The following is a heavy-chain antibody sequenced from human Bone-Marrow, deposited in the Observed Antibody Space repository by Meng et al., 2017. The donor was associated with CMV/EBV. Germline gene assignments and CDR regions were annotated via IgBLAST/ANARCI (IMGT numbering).Heavy chain of an antibody. D-gene: IGHD1-26*01. Sequence: QVQLVGCGGGLVKPGGSLRLSCAASRLTFSDYYLSWIRQAPGEGLEWVSYISSSSSYTNYADSVKGRFTISRDNAKNSLYLQMNSLRAEDTAVYYCASLSGSYYFDYWGQGTLVTVSS. CDR2: ISSSSSYT. V-gene: IGHV3-11*06. CDR1: RLTFSDYY. J-gene: IGHJ4*02. CDR3: ASLSGSYYFDY.